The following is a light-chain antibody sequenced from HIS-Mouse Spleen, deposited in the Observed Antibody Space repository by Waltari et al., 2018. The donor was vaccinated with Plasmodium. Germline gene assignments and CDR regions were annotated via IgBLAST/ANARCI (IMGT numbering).Light chain of an antibody. CDR2: AGS. CDR3: CSYAGSSTFVV. CDR1: SSDVGSYNL. V-gene: IGLV2-23*03. Sequence: QSALTQPASVSGSPGQSITISCTGTSSDVGSYNLVSCYQQHPGKAPKLRISAGSKRPSGVSNRFSGSKSGNTASLTISGLQAEDEADYYCCSYAGSSTFVVFGGGTKLTVL. J-gene: IGLJ2*01.